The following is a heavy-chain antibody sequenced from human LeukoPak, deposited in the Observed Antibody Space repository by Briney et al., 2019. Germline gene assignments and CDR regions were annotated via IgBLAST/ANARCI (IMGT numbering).Heavy chain of an antibody. CDR2: SYSGGPT. V-gene: IGHV3-23*01. Sequence: GGSLRLSCAASGFTFTSYAMNWVRQAPGKGLEWVSASYSGGPTYYADSVKGRFTISRDNSKNTLYLQMNSLRAEDTAVYYCAISSDWTSLDYWGQGTLVTVSS. D-gene: IGHD6-19*01. CDR3: AISSDWTSLDY. CDR1: GFTFTSYA. J-gene: IGHJ4*02.